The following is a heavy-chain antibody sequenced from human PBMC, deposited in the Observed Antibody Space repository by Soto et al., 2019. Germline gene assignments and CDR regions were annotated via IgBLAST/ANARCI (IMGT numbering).Heavy chain of an antibody. CDR3: AREIAAAGTQFN. CDR2: ISAYNGNT. V-gene: IGHV1-18*01. CDR1: GYTFTSYG. Sequence: ASVKVSCKASGYTFTSYGMRWVRQAPGQGLEWMGWISAYNGNTNYAQKLQGRVTINPDTSKNQFSLQLNSVTPEDTAVYYCAREIAAAGTQFNWGQGTLVTVSS. J-gene: IGHJ4*02. D-gene: IGHD6-13*01.